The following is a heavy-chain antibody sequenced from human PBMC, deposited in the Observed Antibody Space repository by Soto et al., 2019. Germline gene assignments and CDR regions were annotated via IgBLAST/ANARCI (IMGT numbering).Heavy chain of an antibody. CDR2: IRSKANSYAT. J-gene: IGHJ4*02. V-gene: IGHV3-73*01. CDR1: GFTFSGSA. Sequence: PGGSLRLSCAASGFTFSGSAMHWVRQASGKGLEWVGRIRSKANSYATAYAASVKGRFTISRDDSKNTAYLQMNSLKTEDTAVYYCTRLPPTVTNGDYFDYWGQGTLVTVSS. D-gene: IGHD4-17*01. CDR3: TRLPPTVTNGDYFDY.